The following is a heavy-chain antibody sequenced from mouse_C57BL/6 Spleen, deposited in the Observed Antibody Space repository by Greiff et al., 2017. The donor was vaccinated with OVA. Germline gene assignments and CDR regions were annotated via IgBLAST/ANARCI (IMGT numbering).Heavy chain of an antibody. CDR2: INPSSGYT. J-gene: IGHJ1*03. CDR1: GYTFTSYW. CDR3: ARDYGSSYRYFDV. V-gene: IGHV1-7*01. Sequence: QVHVKQSGAELAKPGASVKLSCKASGYTFTSYWMHWVKQRPGQGLEWIGYINPSSGYTKYNQKFKDKATLTADKSSSTAYMQLSSLTYEDSAVYYCARDYGSSYRYFDVWGTGTTVTVSS. D-gene: IGHD1-1*01.